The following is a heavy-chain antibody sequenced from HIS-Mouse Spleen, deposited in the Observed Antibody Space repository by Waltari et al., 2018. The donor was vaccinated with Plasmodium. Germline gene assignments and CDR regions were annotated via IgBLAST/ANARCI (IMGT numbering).Heavy chain of an antibody. CDR1: GFTFSSYG. Sequence: QVQLVESGGGVVQPGRSLRLSCAASGFTFSSYGMHWVGQAPGKGVGWVAVISYDGINKYYADSVKGRFTISRDNSKNTLYLQMNSLRAEDTAVYYCAKILSYSSSPEDYWGQGTLVTVSS. J-gene: IGHJ4*02. D-gene: IGHD6-6*01. V-gene: IGHV3-30*18. CDR2: ISYDGINK. CDR3: AKILSYSSSPEDY.